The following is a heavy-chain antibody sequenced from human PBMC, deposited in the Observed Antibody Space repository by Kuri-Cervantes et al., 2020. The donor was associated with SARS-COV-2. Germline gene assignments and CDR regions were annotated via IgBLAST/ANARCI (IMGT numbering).Heavy chain of an antibody. Sequence: LSLTCAASGFTFSSYDMHWVRQAPGKGLEWVSIIYSGGTTYYGDSVKGRFTMSRDTSKSTVYLQMDSLRVDDTAVYYCARARLGDWYFDLWGRGTMVTVSS. CDR1: GFTFSSYD. D-gene: IGHD3-16*01. CDR3: ARARLGDWYFDL. J-gene: IGHJ2*01. V-gene: IGHV3-66*01. CDR2: IYSGGTT.